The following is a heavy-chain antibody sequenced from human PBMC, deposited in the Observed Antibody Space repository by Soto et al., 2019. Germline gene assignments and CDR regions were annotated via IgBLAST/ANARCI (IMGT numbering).Heavy chain of an antibody. D-gene: IGHD2-15*01. CDR3: AKEPACSGGSCYLYSFDY. Sequence: GGSLRLSCAASGFTFSSYAMSWVRQAPGKGLEWVSAISGSGGSTYYADSVKGRFTISRDNSKNTLYLQMNSLRAEDTAVYYCAKEPACSGGSCYLYSFDYWGQGTLVTVSS. J-gene: IGHJ4*02. V-gene: IGHV3-23*01. CDR1: GFTFSSYA. CDR2: ISGSGGST.